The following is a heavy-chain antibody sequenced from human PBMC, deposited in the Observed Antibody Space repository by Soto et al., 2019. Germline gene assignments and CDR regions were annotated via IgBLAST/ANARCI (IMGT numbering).Heavy chain of an antibody. CDR1: GDSFTTDW. J-gene: IGHJ6*02. CDR2: IYPGDSDT. Sequence: GESLKISCKASGDSFTTDWSGWVRQMPGKGLEWMGIIYPGDSDTRYSPSFQGQVTISADKSISTAYLQWSSLKASDTAMYYCARYWHSYSSNYLRGMDVWGQGTTVTVSS. CDR3: ARYWHSYSSNYLRGMDV. V-gene: IGHV5-51*01. D-gene: IGHD5-18*01.